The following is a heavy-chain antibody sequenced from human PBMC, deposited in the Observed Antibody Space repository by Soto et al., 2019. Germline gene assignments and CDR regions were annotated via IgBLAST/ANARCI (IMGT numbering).Heavy chain of an antibody. D-gene: IGHD1-1*01. Sequence: GGSLRLSCAASGFTFSSYGMHWVRQAPGNGLVWVAVIWYDGSNKYYADSVKGRFTISRDNSKNTLYLQMNSLRAEDTAVYYCARDTGYRDSGMDVWGQGTTVTVSS. V-gene: IGHV3-33*01. CDR3: ARDTGYRDSGMDV. CDR1: GFTFSSYG. J-gene: IGHJ6*02. CDR2: IWYDGSNK.